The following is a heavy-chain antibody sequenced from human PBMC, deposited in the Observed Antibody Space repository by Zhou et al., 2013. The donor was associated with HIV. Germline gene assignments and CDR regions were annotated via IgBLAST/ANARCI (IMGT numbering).Heavy chain of an antibody. CDR2: INPNSGDT. J-gene: IGHJ4*02. CDR3: ASGVDSFDY. Sequence: QVQLVQSGADVKKPGASVKVSCKASGNTFTDYYIHWVRQAPGQGLEWMGWINPNSGDTKSAQNFQGRVTMTRDTSISTAYMELSRLRSDDTAVYYCASGVDSFDYWGQGTLVTVSS. CDR1: GNTFTDYY. D-gene: IGHD5-12*01. V-gene: IGHV1-2*02.